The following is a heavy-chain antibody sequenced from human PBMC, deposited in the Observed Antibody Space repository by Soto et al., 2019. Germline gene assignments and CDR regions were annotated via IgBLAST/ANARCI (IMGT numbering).Heavy chain of an antibody. J-gene: IGHJ6*02. CDR3: ARDWDIVILSVPIPNYTYGTDV. CDR1: GFTFSAYA. D-gene: IGHD2-15*01. V-gene: IGHV3-48*02. CDR2: ISSRSDTL. Sequence: GGSLRLSCEGSGFTFSAYAMNWVRQAPGKGLEWVSYISSRSDTLYYADSVKGRFTISRDNAKNSVYLQVNNLRDEDTAVYYCARDWDIVILSVPIPNYTYGTDVWGQGTSVTVSS.